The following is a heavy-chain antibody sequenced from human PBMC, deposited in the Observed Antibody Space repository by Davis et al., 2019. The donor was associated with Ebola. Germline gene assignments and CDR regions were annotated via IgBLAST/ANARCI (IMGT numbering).Heavy chain of an antibody. J-gene: IGHJ5*02. CDR3: TRRYYDTSGYPFDL. V-gene: IGHV3-69-1*01. D-gene: IGHD3-22*01. CDR2: ISSDSETI. Sequence: GGSLRLSCAGSGFTFSDYYMSWIRQAPGKGLEWVSSISSDSETIVYADSVKGRFTITRDNAKNALYLQMDTLRAEDTAVYYCTRRYYDTSGYPFDLWGQGTLVTVSS. CDR1: GFTFSDYY.